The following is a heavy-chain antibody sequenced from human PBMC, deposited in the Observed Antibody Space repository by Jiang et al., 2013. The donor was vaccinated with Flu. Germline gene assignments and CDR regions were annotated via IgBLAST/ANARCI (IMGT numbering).Heavy chain of an antibody. CDR3: AAATSFGDYLEY. J-gene: IGHJ4*02. V-gene: IGHV1-24*01. CDR1: GYTLNELS. Sequence: KVSCKVSGYTLNELSMHWVRQAPGKGLEWMAGFDPEDGETNYAQKFQGRVTMTEDTSTDTTYIYLRSLTSEDTAVYYCAAATSFGDYLEYWGQGTLVIVSS. CDR2: FDPEDGET. D-gene: IGHD3-10*01.